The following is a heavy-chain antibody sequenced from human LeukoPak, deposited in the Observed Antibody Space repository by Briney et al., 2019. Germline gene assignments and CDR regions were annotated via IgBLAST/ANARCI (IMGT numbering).Heavy chain of an antibody. D-gene: IGHD3-9*01. CDR1: GGSISSGGYY. J-gene: IGHJ3*02. CDR2: IYHSGST. Sequence: SETLSLTCTVSGGSISSGGYYWSWIRQPPGKGLEWIGYIYHSGSTYYNPSLKSRVTISVDRSKNQFSLKLSSVTAADTAVYYCARGIVLRYFDWLLSGAFDIWGQGTMVTVSS. V-gene: IGHV4-30-2*01. CDR3: ARGIVLRYFDWLLSGAFDI.